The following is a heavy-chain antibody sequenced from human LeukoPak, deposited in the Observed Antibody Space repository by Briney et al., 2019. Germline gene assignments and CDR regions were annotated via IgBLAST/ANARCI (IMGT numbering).Heavy chain of an antibody. CDR2: IYYSGST. CDR1: GGSISSSSYS. J-gene: IGHJ4*02. D-gene: IGHD6-19*01. V-gene: IGHV4-39*01. CDR3: ARLASSVFDY. Sequence: PSETLSLTCTVSGGSISSSSYSWGWIRQPPGKGLEWIGSIYYSGSTYYNPSLKSRVTISVDTSKNQFSLKLSSVTAADTGVYYCARLASSVFDYWGQGTLVTVSS.